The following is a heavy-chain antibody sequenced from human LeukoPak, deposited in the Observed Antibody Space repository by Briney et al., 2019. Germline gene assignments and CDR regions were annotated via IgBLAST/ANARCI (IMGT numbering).Heavy chain of an antibody. D-gene: IGHD3-10*01. V-gene: IGHV4-38-2*02. CDR2: IYHSGST. J-gene: IGHJ5*02. CDR1: GYSISSVYY. Sequence: SETLSLTCTVSGYSISSVYYWGWIRQPPGKGLEWIGSIYHSGSTYYNPSLKSRVTISVDTSKNQFSLKLSSVTAADTAVYYCARESGVTMVRGRKRVWFDPWGQGTLVTVSS. CDR3: ARESGVTMVRGRKRVWFDP.